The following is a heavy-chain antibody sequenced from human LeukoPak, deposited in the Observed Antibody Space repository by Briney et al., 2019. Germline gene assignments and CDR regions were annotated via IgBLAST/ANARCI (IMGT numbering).Heavy chain of an antibody. CDR2: ISGSGGST. CDR1: GFTFSSYA. J-gene: IGHJ3*01. V-gene: IGHV3-23*01. D-gene: IGHD2-2*01. Sequence: GGSLRLSCAASGFTFSSYAMGWVRQAPGKGLEWVSAISGSGGSTYYADSVKGRFTISRDNSKNTLYLQMNSLRAEDTAVYYCAKEHCSRRSCYGQRQSFWGQGTMVTVSS. CDR3: AKEHCSRRSCYGQRQSF.